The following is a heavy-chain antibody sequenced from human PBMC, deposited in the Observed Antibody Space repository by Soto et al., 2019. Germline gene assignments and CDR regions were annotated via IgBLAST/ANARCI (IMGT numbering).Heavy chain of an antibody. Sequence: GGSLRLSCAASGFTFSSSWMHWVRQAPGKGLVWVSRINSDGSTTTYADSVKGRFTISRDNGKNTLYLQMTSLRAEDTAVYYCGRALGSWADYWGQGTLVTV. CDR1: GFTFSSSW. J-gene: IGHJ4*02. V-gene: IGHV3-74*01. D-gene: IGHD6-13*01. CDR3: GRALGSWADY. CDR2: INSDGSTT.